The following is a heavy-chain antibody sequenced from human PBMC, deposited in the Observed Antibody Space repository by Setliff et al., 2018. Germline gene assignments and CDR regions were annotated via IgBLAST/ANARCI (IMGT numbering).Heavy chain of an antibody. Sequence: ASVKVSCKASGYTFTSYDINWVRQATGQGLEWMGWMNPNSGNTGYAQKFQGRVTITRNTSVSTAYMELSSLRSEDTAVYYCARGGGQIHYDFWSGYFSDPQPNYYYYYMDVWGKGTTVTVSS. D-gene: IGHD3-3*01. CDR2: MNPNSGNT. CDR3: ARGGGQIHYDFWSGYFSDPQPNYYYYYMDV. CDR1: GYTFTSYD. V-gene: IGHV1-8*03. J-gene: IGHJ6*03.